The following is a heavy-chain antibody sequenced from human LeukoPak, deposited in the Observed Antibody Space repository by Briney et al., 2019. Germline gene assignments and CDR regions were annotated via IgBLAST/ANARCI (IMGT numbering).Heavy chain of an antibody. CDR1: GFIFSKHW. Sequence: GGSLRLSCLASGFIFSKHWIHWVRQAPGKGLVWVSRLNLDGSTTSYADSVKGRFTISRDNAKNTLYLQMNSLRVNDTGVYYCASESSGSYLGWGQGTLVTVSS. J-gene: IGHJ4*02. CDR3: ASESSGSYLG. CDR2: LNLDGSTT. V-gene: IGHV3-74*01. D-gene: IGHD3-10*01.